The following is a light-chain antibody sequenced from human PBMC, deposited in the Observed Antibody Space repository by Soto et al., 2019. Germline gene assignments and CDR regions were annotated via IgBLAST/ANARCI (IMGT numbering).Light chain of an antibody. CDR3: SSYIGSLVV. CDR1: SNDFGRYDS. Sequence: QSVLTQPPSASGSPGQSVTVSCTGTSNDFGRYDSVSWFQQHPGKAPKLLIYDVSKRPSGVPDRFSGSKSGNTASLTVSGLQAEDEADYYCSSYIGSLVVFGGGTKLPVL. V-gene: IGLV2-8*01. CDR2: DVS. J-gene: IGLJ2*01.